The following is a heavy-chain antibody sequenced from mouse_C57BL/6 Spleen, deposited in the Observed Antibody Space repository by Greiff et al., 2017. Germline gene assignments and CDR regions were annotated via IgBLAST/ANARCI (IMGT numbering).Heavy chain of an antibody. CDR3: ARGGNGNPYFDY. CDR1: GYTFTDYY. J-gene: IGHJ2*01. Sequence: VQLQQSGPVLVKPGASVKMSCKASGYTFTDYYMNWVKQSHGKSLEWIGVINPYNGGTSYNQKFKGKAILTVDKSSSTAYMELNSLTSEDSAVYYCARGGNGNPYFDYWGQGTTLTVSS. D-gene: IGHD1-1*01. CDR2: INPYNGGT. V-gene: IGHV1-19*01.